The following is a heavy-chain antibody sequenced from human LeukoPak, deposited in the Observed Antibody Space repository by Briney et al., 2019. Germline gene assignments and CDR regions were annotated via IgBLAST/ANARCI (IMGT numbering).Heavy chain of an antibody. CDR2: IYYSGST. J-gene: IGHJ4*02. CDR1: GGSISSGDYY. CDR3: ARGNWSDATPGY. V-gene: IGHV4-30-4*08. Sequence: ASETLSLTCTVSGGSISSGDYYWSWIRQPPGKGLEWIGYIYYSGSTYYNPSLKSRVTISVDTSKNQFSLKLSSVTAADTAVYYCARGNWSDATPGYWGQGTLVTVSS. D-gene: IGHD1-1*01.